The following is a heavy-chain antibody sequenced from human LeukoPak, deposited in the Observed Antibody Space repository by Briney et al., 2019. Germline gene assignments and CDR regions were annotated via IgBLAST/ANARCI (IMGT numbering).Heavy chain of an antibody. CDR3: ARDRDGDYVDAFDI. D-gene: IGHD4-17*01. CDR1: GFTFSSYA. V-gene: IGHV3-33*08. Sequence: TGGSLRLSCAVSGFTFSSYAMTWVRQAPGKGLEWVAVIWYDGSNKYYADSVKGRFTISRDNSKNTLYLQMNSLRAEDTAVYYCARDRDGDYVDAFDIWGQGTMVTVSS. J-gene: IGHJ3*02. CDR2: IWYDGSNK.